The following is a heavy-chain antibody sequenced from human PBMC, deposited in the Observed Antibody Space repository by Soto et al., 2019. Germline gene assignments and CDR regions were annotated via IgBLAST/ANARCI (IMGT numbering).Heavy chain of an antibody. CDR3: ARDFDV. CDR2: IKQDGSEQ. CDR1: GFSFSAYW. V-gene: IGHV3-7*01. Sequence: GGSLRLSCEASGFSFSAYWMSWVRQAPGKGLEWVANIKQDGSEQYYVDSVKGRFTISRNNAKNSLYLQMNSLRAEDTAVFYCARDFDVWGRGTLVTV. J-gene: IGHJ2*01.